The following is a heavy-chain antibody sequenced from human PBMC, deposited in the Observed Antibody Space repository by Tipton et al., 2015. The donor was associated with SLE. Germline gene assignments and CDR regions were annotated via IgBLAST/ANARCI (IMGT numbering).Heavy chain of an antibody. J-gene: IGHJ6*02. D-gene: IGHD2-15*01. CDR1: GVSISNYY. V-gene: IGHV3-23*01. CDR2: ISAAGGFT. CDR3: VKGLVAAGLRGYHYYDMDV. Sequence: GLVKPSEILSLTCTVSGVSISNYYWTWVRQAPGKGLEWVSVISAAGGFTHYADSVRGRFTISRDNSKNTVFLQMNSLRAEDTAVLYCVKGLVAAGLRGYHYYDMDVWGQGTTVTVSS.